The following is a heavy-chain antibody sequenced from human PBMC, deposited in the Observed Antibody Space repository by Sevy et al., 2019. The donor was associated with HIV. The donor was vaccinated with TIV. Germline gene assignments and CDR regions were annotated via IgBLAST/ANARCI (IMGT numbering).Heavy chain of an antibody. CDR3: ARADKYYYDSSGPRFDP. CDR1: GFTFSSYE. V-gene: IGHV3-48*03. Sequence: GGSLRLSCAASGFTFSSYEMNWVRQAPGKGLEWVSYISSSGSTIYYADSVKGRFTISRDNAKNSLYLQMNSLRAEDTAVYYCARADKYYYDSSGPRFDPWGQGTLVTVSS. J-gene: IGHJ5*02. D-gene: IGHD3-22*01. CDR2: ISSSGSTI.